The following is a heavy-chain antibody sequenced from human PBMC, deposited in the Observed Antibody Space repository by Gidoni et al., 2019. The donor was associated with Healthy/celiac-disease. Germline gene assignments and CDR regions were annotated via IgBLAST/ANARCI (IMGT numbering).Heavy chain of an antibody. Sequence: EVQLLESGGGLVQPVGCLRLSCAASGFPFSSYAMSWVRQAPGKGLEWVADISVSGGSTYYADSVKGRFTISRDNSKNTLYLQMNSLRAEDTAVYYCALMVQGVPNWFDPWGQGTLVTVSS. CDR1: GFPFSSYA. V-gene: IGHV3-23*01. D-gene: IGHD3-10*01. CDR2: ISVSGGST. CDR3: ALMVQGVPNWFDP. J-gene: IGHJ5*02.